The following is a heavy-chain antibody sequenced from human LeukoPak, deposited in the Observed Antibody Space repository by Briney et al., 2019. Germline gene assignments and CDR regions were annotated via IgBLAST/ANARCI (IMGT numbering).Heavy chain of an antibody. J-gene: IGHJ4*02. CDR3: ARVVEMATIPDY. Sequence: EASVKVFCKASGYTFTSYGISWVRQAPGQGLEWMGWISAYNGNTNYAQKLQGRVTMTTDTSTSTAYMELRSLRSDDTAVYYCARVVEMATIPDYWGQGTLVTVSS. CDR1: GYTFTSYG. CDR2: ISAYNGNT. D-gene: IGHD5-24*01. V-gene: IGHV1-18*01.